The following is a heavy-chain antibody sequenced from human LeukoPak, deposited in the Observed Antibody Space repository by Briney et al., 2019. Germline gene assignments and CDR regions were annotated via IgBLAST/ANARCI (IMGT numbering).Heavy chain of an antibody. CDR1: GFSFIRYN. CDR3: MRAPSADY. CDR2: ITTTSPYI. V-gene: IGHV3-21*01. J-gene: IGHJ4*02. Sequence: GGSLRLSCATSGFSFIRYNMNWVRQAPGKGLEWVSSITTTSPYIYYADSVKGRFTISRDNDKNSLYLQMNSLRAEDTAVYYCMRAPSADYWGQGTLVTVSS.